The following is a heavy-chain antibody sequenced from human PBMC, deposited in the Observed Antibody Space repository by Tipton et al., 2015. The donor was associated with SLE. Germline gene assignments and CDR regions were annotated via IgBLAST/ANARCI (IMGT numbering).Heavy chain of an antibody. V-gene: IGHV4-4*07. CDR3: ARNIWSGYRAYYFDY. Sequence: TLSLTCTVSGGSISSYYWSWIRQPAGKGLEWIGRIYTSGSTNYNPSLKSRVTMSVDTSKNQFSLKLSSVTAADTAVYYCARNIWSGYRAYYFDYWGQGTLVTVSS. CDR2: IYTSGST. J-gene: IGHJ4*02. CDR1: GGSISSYY. D-gene: IGHD3-3*01.